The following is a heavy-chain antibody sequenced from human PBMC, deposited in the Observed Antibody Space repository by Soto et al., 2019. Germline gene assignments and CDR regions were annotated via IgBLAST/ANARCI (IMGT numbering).Heavy chain of an antibody. CDR1: GFTFSSYS. CDR3: ARDVRYSYGHHY. D-gene: IGHD5-18*01. CDR2: ISSSSSYI. V-gene: IGHV3-21*01. Sequence: EVQLVESGGGLVKPGGSLRLSCAASGFTFSSYSMNWVRQAPGKGLEWVSSISSSSSYIYYADSVKGRFTISRDNRKNSLVLPITSPRAEDTAVYYCARDVRYSYGHHYWGPGTLVTVSS. J-gene: IGHJ4*02.